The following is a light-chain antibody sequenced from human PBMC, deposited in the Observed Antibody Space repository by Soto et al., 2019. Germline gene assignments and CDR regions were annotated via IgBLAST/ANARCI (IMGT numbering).Light chain of an antibody. V-gene: IGLV1-47*01. CDR3: AAWDDSLRGPV. J-gene: IGLJ7*01. CDR1: SSNIGRNY. Sequence: QAVVTQPPSASGTPGQRVTISCSGSSSNIGRNYVYWYQQLPGTAPKLLIYRNNQRPSGVPDRFSGSKSGASASLAISALRSEDEADYYCAAWDDSLRGPVFGGGTQLTVL. CDR2: RNN.